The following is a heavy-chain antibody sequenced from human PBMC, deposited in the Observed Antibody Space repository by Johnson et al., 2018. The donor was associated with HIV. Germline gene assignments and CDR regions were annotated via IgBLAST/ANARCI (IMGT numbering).Heavy chain of an antibody. V-gene: IGHV3-30*02. D-gene: IGHD3-16*01. J-gene: IGHJ3*01. CDR1: GFTFSSYG. CDR3: AREALFEGVMALDV. Sequence: VQLVESGGGLVKPGGSLRLSCAASGFTFSSYGIHWVRQAPGKGLEWVTFIRFDGTKKYYADSVKGRFTISRDNAKNSLYLQMNSLRAEDTAVYYCAREALFEGVMALDVWGQGTVVTVS. CDR2: IRFDGTKK.